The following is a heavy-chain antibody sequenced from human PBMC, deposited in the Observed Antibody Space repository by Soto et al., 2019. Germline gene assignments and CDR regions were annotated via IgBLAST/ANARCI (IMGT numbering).Heavy chain of an antibody. V-gene: IGHV4-30-4*01. CDR1: GGSVTSDEDY. CDR2: ISNSGST. Sequence: SETLSLTCTVSGGSVTSDEDYWSWIRQSPGKGLEWIGYISNSGSTGYNPSLKTRLSMSVDRSKNQFTLRLTSVTAADTAVYFCATASGSTYGYFDYWGQGTQVTV. CDR3: ATASGSTYGYFDY. J-gene: IGHJ4*02. D-gene: IGHD4-17*01.